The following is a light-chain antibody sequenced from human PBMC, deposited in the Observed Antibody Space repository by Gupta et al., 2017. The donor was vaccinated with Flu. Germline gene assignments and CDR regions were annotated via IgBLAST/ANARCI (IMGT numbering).Light chain of an antibody. V-gene: IGLV2-14*04. CDR2: DVS. J-gene: IGLJ1*01. CDR3: SSYTSSSTPLYV. Sequence: SDVGGYNYVSWYLQHPGKAPKLMIYDVSNRPSGVSNRFSGSKSGNTASLTISGLQAEDEADYYCSSYTSSSTPLYVFGTGTKVTVL. CDR1: SDVGGYNY.